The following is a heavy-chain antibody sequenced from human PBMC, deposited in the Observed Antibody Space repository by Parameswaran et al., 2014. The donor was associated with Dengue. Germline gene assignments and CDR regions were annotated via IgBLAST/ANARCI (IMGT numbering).Heavy chain of an antibody. Sequence: SWVRQAPGQGLEWMGWISAYNGNTNYAQKLQGRVTMTTDTSTSTAYMELRSLRSDDTAVYYCARGPRNYGSRNTPYYWGQGTLVTVSS. D-gene: IGHD1-7*01. CDR3: ARGPRNYGSRNTPYY. V-gene: IGHV1-18*01. CDR2: ISAYNGNT. J-gene: IGHJ4*02.